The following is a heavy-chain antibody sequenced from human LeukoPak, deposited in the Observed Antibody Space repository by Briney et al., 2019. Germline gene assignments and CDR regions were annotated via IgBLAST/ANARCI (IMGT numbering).Heavy chain of an antibody. Sequence: QSGGSLRLSCAVSGVTVSSNHMSWVRQAPGKGLEWVAAIYSGGGTYYADSVKGRFTISRDNSKNTLYLQMNSLRAEDTAVYYCAKDTFSHYYDSSGYYWLGAFDIWGQGTMVTVSS. CDR2: IYSGGGT. CDR1: GVTVSSNH. V-gene: IGHV3-53*01. CDR3: AKDTFSHYYDSSGYYWLGAFDI. J-gene: IGHJ3*02. D-gene: IGHD3-22*01.